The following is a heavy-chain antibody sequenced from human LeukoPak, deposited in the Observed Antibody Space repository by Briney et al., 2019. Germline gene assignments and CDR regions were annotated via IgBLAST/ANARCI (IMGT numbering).Heavy chain of an antibody. V-gene: IGHV3-48*03. CDR2: ITGGGSTT. Sequence: PGGSLRLSCAASGFTFSTYEMNWVRQAPGKGLEWVSYITGGGSTTYYADSVKGRFTVSRDNAKNSLYLQMNSLRAEDTAVYYCARVGLGSGLPFDYWGQGTLVTFSA. D-gene: IGHD3-3*01. CDR1: GFTFSTYE. CDR3: ARVGLGSGLPFDY. J-gene: IGHJ4*02.